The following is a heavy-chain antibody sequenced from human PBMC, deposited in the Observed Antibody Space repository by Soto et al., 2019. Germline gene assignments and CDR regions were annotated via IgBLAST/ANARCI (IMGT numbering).Heavy chain of an antibody. CDR2: VSASGLNT. J-gene: IGHJ4*02. CDR3: ASLDTARIQIAGY. D-gene: IGHD5-18*01. Sequence: GGSLRLSCAASGFTLRTYAMAWVRQAPGRGLEWVSGVSASGLNTDYADPVKGRFYISRDNSKNSMYLQMNSLTVEDTAIYYCASLDTARIQIAGYWGQGIQVTVSS. CDR1: GFTLRTYA. V-gene: IGHV3-23*01.